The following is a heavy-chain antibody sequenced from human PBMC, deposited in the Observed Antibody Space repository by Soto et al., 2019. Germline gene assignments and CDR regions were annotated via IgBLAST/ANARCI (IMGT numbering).Heavy chain of an antibody. CDR1: GGSISSGGYY. V-gene: IGHV4-31*03. Sequence: SETLSLTCTVSGGSISSGGYYWSWIRQHPGKGLESIGYIHYSGSTYYNPSLKSRITISVDTSKNQFSLKLSSVTAADTAVYFCARAPSNYNLLTPSHFGSWGQGTLVTVSS. CDR3: ARAPSNYNLLTPSHFGS. D-gene: IGHD3-9*01. J-gene: IGHJ4*02. CDR2: IHYSGST.